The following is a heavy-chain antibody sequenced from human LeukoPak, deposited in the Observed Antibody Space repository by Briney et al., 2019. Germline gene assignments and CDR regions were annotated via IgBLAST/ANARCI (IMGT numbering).Heavy chain of an antibody. CDR1: GGSFSGYY. J-gene: IGHJ4*02. V-gene: IGHV4-34*01. CDR2: INHSGST. Sequence: PSETLSLTCAVYGGSFSGYYWSWIRQPPGKGLEWIGEINHSGSTSYNPSLKSRVTISVDTSKNQFSLKLSSVTAADTAVYYCARQWRGKVWYFDYWGQGTLVTVSS. CDR3: ARQWRGKVWYFDY. D-gene: IGHD3-16*01.